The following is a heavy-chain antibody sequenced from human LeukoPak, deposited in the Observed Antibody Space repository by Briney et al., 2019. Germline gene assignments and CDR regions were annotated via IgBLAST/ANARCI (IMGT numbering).Heavy chain of an antibody. CDR3: AKSLRTRIYYFDY. D-gene: IGHD1-7*01. Sequence: GGSLRLSRAASGFIFSSYAMHWVRQAPGKGLEWVAVKAFDGSDEYYADSVKGRFTISRDNSKNTLYLQMNSLRGEDTAVYYCAKSLRTRIYYFDYWGQGTLVTVSS. J-gene: IGHJ4*02. CDR1: GFIFSSYA. V-gene: IGHV3-30*04. CDR2: KAFDGSDE.